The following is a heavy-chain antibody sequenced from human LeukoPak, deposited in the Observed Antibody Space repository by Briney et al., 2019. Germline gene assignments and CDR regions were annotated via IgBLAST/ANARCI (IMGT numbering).Heavy chain of an antibody. D-gene: IGHD3-3*01. Sequence: ASVKVSRKASGYTFTSYDINWVRQATGQGLEWMGWMNPNSGNTGYAQKFQGRVTMTRNTSISTAYMELSSWRSEDTAVYYCARGGLLQFFPGWGQEALFPLS. CDR2: MNPNSGNT. J-gene: IGHJ4*02. V-gene: IGHV1-8*01. CDR3: ARGGLLQFFPG. CDR1: GYTFTSYD.